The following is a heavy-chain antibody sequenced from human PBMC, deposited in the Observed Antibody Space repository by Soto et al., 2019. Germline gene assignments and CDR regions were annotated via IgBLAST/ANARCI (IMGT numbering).Heavy chain of an antibody. Sequence: VQLVESGGGLVQPGGSLRLSCAASGFTFSSYGMHWVRQAPGKGLEWVAVISYDGSNKYYADSVKGRFTISRDNSKNTLYLQMNSLRAEDTAVYYCAKDKEQWLVLNWFDPWGQGTLVTVSS. V-gene: IGHV3-30*18. CDR2: ISYDGSNK. D-gene: IGHD6-19*01. J-gene: IGHJ5*02. CDR1: GFTFSSYG. CDR3: AKDKEQWLVLNWFDP.